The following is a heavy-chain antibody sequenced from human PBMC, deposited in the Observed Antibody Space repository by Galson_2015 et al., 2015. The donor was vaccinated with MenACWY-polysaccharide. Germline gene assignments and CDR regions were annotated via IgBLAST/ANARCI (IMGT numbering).Heavy chain of an antibody. CDR2: IRSKTDGETT. J-gene: IGHJ4*02. CDR1: GFNFGDHA. V-gene: IGHV3-49*03. Sequence: SLRLSCATSGFNFGDHAMAWFRQAPGKGLEWVGFIRSKTDGETTKYAASVKGRFTISRDDPNSIAYLQMNSLKIEDTAVYYCTRDRPLDYWGQGTLVTVSS. CDR3: TRDRPLDY.